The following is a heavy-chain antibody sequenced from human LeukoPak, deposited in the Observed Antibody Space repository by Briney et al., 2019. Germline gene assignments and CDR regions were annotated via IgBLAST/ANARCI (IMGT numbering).Heavy chain of an antibody. J-gene: IGHJ4*02. CDR1: GVSISSYY. Sequence: PSETLSLTCTVSGVSISSYYWSWIRQPPGKGLEWIAYIYNSESTKHNPSLKSGVTISVDTSQNQLSLTMSSVPAADTAVYYCARDNGGGDYVYFDYWGQGTLVTVS. V-gene: IGHV4-4*08. D-gene: IGHD4-17*01. CDR3: ARDNGGGDYVYFDY. CDR2: IYNSEST.